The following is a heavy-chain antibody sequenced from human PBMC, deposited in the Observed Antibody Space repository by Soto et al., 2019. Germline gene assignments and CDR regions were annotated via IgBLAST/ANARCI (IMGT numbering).Heavy chain of an antibody. J-gene: IGHJ4*02. CDR1: GYTFTSYG. CDR3: ARDPFSQYSGSYFKGLMLNYFGD. D-gene: IGHD1-26*01. Sequence: SVKVSCKASGYTFTSYGISWVRQAPGQRLEWMGGIIPIIGKANYAQKFQGRVNITRDTSASTAYMELSSLRSEDTAVYYCARDPFSQYSGSYFKGLMLNYFGDWGQGTLVTVPS. V-gene: IGHV1-69*10. CDR2: IIPIIGKA.